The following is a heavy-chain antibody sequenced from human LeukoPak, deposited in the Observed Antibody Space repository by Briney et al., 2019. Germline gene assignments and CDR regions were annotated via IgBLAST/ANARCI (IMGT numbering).Heavy chain of an antibody. CDR1: GFTFSNHG. CDR2: ISYDGSNK. Sequence: PGRSLRLSCAASGFTFSNHGMHWVRQAPGKGLEWVAVISYDGSNKYYADSVKGRFTISRDNSKNTLYVQMNSLRAEDTAVYYCARDLVVVPAAMLDSWGQGTLVTVSS. D-gene: IGHD2-2*01. J-gene: IGHJ5*01. CDR3: ARDLVVVPAAMLDS. V-gene: IGHV3-30*19.